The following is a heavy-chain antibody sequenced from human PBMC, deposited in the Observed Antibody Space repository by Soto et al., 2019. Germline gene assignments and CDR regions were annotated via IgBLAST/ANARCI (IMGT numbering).Heavy chain of an antibody. J-gene: IGHJ6*02. CDR1: GFSFTNFA. V-gene: IGHV3-30*18. CDR2: ISDDGSNK. CDR3: TKRRNVLRFLEWSSGMEV. Sequence: GGSLSLSCAASGFSFTNFAMSWVRPAPGKGLEWVAFISDDGSNKYYADSMKGRFTMSRDNSKSTLYLQMSSLRVEDTAVYYCTKRRNVLRFLEWSSGMEVWGQGTTVTVSS. D-gene: IGHD3-3*01.